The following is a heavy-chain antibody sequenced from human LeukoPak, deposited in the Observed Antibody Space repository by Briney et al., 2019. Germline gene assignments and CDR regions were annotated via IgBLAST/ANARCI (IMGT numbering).Heavy chain of an antibody. J-gene: IGHJ6*03. CDR2: INPNSGDA. D-gene: IGHD6-13*01. Sequence: ASVKVSCKASGYSFTGYYMHWVRQAPGQGLEWMGWINPNSGDANYAQKFQGRVTMTRDTPISTAYMELSRLRSDDTAVYYCARVRPLIAAAGTTYSYYYMDVWGKGATVTVS. CDR1: GYSFTGYY. CDR3: ARVRPLIAAAGTTYSYYYMDV. V-gene: IGHV1-2*02.